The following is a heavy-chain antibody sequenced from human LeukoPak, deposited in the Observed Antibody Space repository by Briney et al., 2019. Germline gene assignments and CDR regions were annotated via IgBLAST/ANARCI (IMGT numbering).Heavy chain of an antibody. CDR1: GGTFSSYA. CDR2: IIPIFGTA. CDR3: ARDYADYYYMDV. J-gene: IGHJ6*03. V-gene: IGHV1-69*13. D-gene: IGHD4-17*01. Sequence: ASVKVSCKASGGTFSSYAISWVRQAPGQGLEWMGGIIPIFGTANYAQKFQGRVTITADESTSTAYMELSRLRSDDTAVYYCARDYADYYYMDVWGKGTTVTISS.